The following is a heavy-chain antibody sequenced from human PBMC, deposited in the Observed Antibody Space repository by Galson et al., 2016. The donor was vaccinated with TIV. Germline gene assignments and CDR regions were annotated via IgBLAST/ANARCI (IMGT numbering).Heavy chain of an antibody. CDR2: IDPSGGGT. CDR3: TRDLGRLRDY. J-gene: IGHJ4*02. Sequence: SVKVSCKASGYTFTTYYIHWVRQAPGQGLEWMGVIDPSGGGTTYAQKFQARVTMTRDTSTTTVYMDLSSLKSGDTAVYYCTRDLGRLRDYWGQGTLVTVSS. V-gene: IGHV1-46*01. D-gene: IGHD1-26*01. CDR1: GYTFTTYY.